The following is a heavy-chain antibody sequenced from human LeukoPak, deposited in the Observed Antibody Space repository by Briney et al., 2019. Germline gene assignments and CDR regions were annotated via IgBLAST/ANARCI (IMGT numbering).Heavy chain of an antibody. Sequence: AGGSLRLSCAASGFTFTSYGMHWVRQAPGKGLDWVALIWDDGDNKYYADSVKGRFTISRDNSKNTLYLQMNSLRAEDTAVYYCARDNGEWRLNGFDHWGQGTLVTVSS. J-gene: IGHJ5*02. CDR1: GFTFTSYG. V-gene: IGHV3-33*01. CDR3: ARDNGEWRLNGFDH. CDR2: IWDDGDNK. D-gene: IGHD2-8*01.